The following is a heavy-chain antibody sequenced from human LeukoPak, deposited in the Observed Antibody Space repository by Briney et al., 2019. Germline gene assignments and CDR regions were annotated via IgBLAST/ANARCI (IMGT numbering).Heavy chain of an antibody. CDR2: INHSGST. CDR3: ARGDSIAVARYYFDY. D-gene: IGHD6-19*01. V-gene: IGHV4-34*01. Sequence: SETLSLTCAVYGGSFSGYYWSWIRQPPGKGLEWIGEINHSGSTNYNPSLKSRLTISIDTSKNQFSLKLSSVTAADTAVYYCARGDSIAVARYYFDYWGQGALVTVSA. J-gene: IGHJ4*02. CDR1: GGSFSGYY.